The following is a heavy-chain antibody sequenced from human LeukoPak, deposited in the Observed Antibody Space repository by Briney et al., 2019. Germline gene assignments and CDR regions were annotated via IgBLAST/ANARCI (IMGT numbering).Heavy chain of an antibody. Sequence: SQTLSLTCTVSGGSISSGGYYWSWIRQHPGKGLEWIGYIYYSGSTYYNPSHKSRVTISVDTSENQFSLKLTSVTAADTAVYYCARSPEYYFDYWGQGTLVTVSS. V-gene: IGHV4-31*03. CDR3: ARSPEYYFDY. CDR2: IYYSGST. J-gene: IGHJ4*02. CDR1: GGSISSGGYY. D-gene: IGHD1-14*01.